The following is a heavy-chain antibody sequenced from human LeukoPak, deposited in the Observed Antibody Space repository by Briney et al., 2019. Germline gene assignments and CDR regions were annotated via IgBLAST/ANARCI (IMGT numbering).Heavy chain of an antibody. J-gene: IGHJ6*02. V-gene: IGHV3-7*05. Sequence: GGSLRLSCAASGFTFSSYWMSWVRQAPGKGPEWVANIKQDGSEKYYVDSVKGRFTISRDNSKKTLYLQMNSLRVEDTAVYYCAKPPPDNYHYYYGMDVWGQGTTVTVSS. CDR2: IKQDGSEK. CDR1: GFTFSSYW. CDR3: AKPPPDNYHYYYGMDV.